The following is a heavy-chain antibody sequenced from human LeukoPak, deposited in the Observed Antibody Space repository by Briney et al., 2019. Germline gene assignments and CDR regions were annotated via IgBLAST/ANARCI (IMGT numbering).Heavy chain of an antibody. V-gene: IGHV4-59*11. CDR1: GGSISSHY. Sequence: SETLSLTCSVSGGSISSHYWSWIRQPPGKGLEWIGYIYYSGSTKYNPSLRSRVTISVDTSKNQFSLKLSSVTAADTAVYYCARGGTTVTPGLLWFDPWGQGTLVTVSS. J-gene: IGHJ5*02. CDR2: IYYSGST. D-gene: IGHD4-17*01. CDR3: ARGGTTVTPGLLWFDP.